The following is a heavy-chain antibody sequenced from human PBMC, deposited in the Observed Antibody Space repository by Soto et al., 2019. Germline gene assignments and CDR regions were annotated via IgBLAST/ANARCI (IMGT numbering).Heavy chain of an antibody. CDR3: ARDQTNYYDSSGYYSWFDP. Sequence: LSLTCTVSGGSISSYYWSWIRQPPGKGLEWIGYIYYSGSTNYNPSLKSRVTISVDTSKNQFSLKLSSVTAADTAVYYCARDQTNYYDSSGYYSWFDPWGQGTLVTVSS. V-gene: IGHV4-59*01. CDR2: IYYSGST. J-gene: IGHJ5*02. D-gene: IGHD3-22*01. CDR1: GGSISSYY.